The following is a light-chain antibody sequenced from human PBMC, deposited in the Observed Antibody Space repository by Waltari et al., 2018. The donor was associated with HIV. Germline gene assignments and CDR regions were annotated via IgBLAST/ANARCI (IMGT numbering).Light chain of an antibody. V-gene: IGKV2-28*01. J-gene: IGKJ2*01. Sequence: IMMAQSPLSLPATPGEPTFISCKSNQGVLHNDFYFVDWYVQRPGQSPQLLIYLRSTRASGVSNRCRGAGSGTDFTRIISEVGAEDVGTYYCMQALQTPYTFGQGTKLDLK. CDR1: QGVLHNDFYF. CDR3: MQALQTPYT. CDR2: LRS.